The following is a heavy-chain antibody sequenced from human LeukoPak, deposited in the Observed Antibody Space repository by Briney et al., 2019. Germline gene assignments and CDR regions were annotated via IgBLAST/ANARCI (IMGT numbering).Heavy chain of an antibody. CDR3: AKDGTPPYYDFWSGYYE. D-gene: IGHD3-3*01. Sequence: QTGGSLRLSCVGSGFTFSSYAMSWVRQAPGKGLEWVSAISGSGGSTYYADSVKGRFTISRDNSKNTLYLQMNSLRAEDTAVYYCAKDGTPPYYDFWSGYYEWGQGTLVTVSS. J-gene: IGHJ4*02. CDR1: GFTFSSYA. V-gene: IGHV3-23*01. CDR2: ISGSGGST.